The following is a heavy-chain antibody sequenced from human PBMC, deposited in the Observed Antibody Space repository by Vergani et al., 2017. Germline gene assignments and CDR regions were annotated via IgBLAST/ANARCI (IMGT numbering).Heavy chain of an antibody. Sequence: QVRLVQSGGGVVQPGMSLRLSCAASGFTFSGYSMFWVRQSPGQGLEWVTLISHDGTNRHYADSVVGRFTISRDNSKNTLYLQMNNVRPEDTAVYYCARDGRYYDILTGYSKSPLVFDYWGQGTLVTVSS. CDR3: ARDGRYYDILTGYSKSPLVFDY. CDR1: GFTFSGYS. CDR2: ISHDGTNR. D-gene: IGHD3-9*01. V-gene: IGHV3-30-3*01. J-gene: IGHJ4*02.